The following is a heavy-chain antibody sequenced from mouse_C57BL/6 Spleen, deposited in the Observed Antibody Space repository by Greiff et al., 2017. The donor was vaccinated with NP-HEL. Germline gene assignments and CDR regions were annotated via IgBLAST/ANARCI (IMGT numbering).Heavy chain of an antibody. Sequence: EVQLQQSGPELVKPGASVKISCKASGYTFTDYYMNWVKQSHGKSLEWIGDINPNNGGTSYNQKFKGKATLTVDKSSSTAYMELRSLTSEDSAVYYCARVYYDLFYAMDYWGQGTSVTVSS. CDR1: GYTFTDYY. D-gene: IGHD2-4*01. CDR3: ARVYYDLFYAMDY. V-gene: IGHV1-26*01. J-gene: IGHJ4*01. CDR2: INPNNGGT.